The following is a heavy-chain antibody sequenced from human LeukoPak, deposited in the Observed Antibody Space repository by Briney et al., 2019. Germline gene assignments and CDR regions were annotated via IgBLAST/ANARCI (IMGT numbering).Heavy chain of an antibody. D-gene: IGHD3-10*01. CDR1: GYSISSGYY. J-gene: IGHJ4*02. Sequence: SETLSLTCTVSGYSISSGYYWGWIRQPPGKGLEWIGSIYHSGSTYYNPSLKSRVTISVDTSKNQFSLKLSSVTAADTAVYYCARDLLGGQLDYWGQGTLVTVSS. CDR3: ARDLLGGQLDY. CDR2: IYHSGST. V-gene: IGHV4-38-2*02.